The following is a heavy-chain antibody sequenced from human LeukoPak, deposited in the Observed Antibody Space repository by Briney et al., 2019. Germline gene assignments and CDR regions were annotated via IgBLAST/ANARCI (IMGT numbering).Heavy chain of an antibody. CDR1: GGSISSYY. CDR2: IYYSGST. V-gene: IGHV4-59*01. CDR3: ARGRLGRVYYFDY. J-gene: IGHJ4*02. Sequence: SETLSLTCTVSGGSISSYYWSWIRQPPGKGLEWIGYIYYSGSTNCNPSLKSRVTISVDTSKNQFSLKLSSVTAADTAVYYCARGRLGRVYYFDYWGQGTLVTVSS. D-gene: IGHD6-13*01.